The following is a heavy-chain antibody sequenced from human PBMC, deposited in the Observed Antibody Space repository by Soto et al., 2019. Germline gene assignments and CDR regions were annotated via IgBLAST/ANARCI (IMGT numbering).Heavy chain of an antibody. CDR3: ARPPLVNADYYYGMDV. D-gene: IGHD6-13*01. CDR2: ISGSGGST. J-gene: IGHJ6*02. CDR1: GFTFSSYA. Sequence: GGSLRLSCAASGFTFSSYAMSWVRQAPGKGLEWVSAISGSGGSTYYADSVKGRFTISRDNSKNTLYLQMNSLRAEDTAVYYCARPPLVNADYYYGMDVWGQGTTVTVSS. V-gene: IGHV3-23*01.